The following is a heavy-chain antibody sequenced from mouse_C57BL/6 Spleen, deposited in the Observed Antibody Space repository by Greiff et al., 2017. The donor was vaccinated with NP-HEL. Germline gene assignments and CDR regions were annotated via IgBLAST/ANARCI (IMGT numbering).Heavy chain of an antibody. J-gene: IGHJ1*03. Sequence: QVQLQQPGAELVKPGASVKLSCKASGYTFTSYWMQWVKQRPGQGLEWIGEIDPSDSYTNYNQKFKGKATLTVDTSSSTAYMQLSSLTSEDSAVYYCARGYYYGSSYFDVWGTGTTVTVSS. CDR3: ARGYYYGSSYFDV. CDR1: GYTFTSYW. V-gene: IGHV1-50*01. CDR2: IDPSDSYT. D-gene: IGHD1-1*01.